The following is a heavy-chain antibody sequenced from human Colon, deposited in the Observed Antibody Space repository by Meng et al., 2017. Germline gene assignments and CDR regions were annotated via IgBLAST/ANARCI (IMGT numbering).Heavy chain of an antibody. Sequence: QVGLGQSGAEVKKPGASVKVPCKASGYTFTDYDISWVRQATGQGPEWLGWVTPKSGSTVYAPKFQGRVTMTRNTSISTAYLELTNLRSEDTAMYYCATIRGFLYGYSDDWGQGTLVTVSS. CDR3: ATIRGFLYGYSDD. D-gene: IGHD3-10*01. CDR1: GYTFTDYD. V-gene: IGHV1-8*02. J-gene: IGHJ4*02. CDR2: VTPKSGST.